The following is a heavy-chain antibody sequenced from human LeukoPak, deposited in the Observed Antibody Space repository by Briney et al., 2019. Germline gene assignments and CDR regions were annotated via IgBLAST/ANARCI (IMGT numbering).Heavy chain of an antibody. D-gene: IGHD2-2*01. CDR1: GFTFSSYA. Sequence: GGALRLSCAASGFTFSSYAMSWVRQAPGKGREWVSAISGSGGSTYYADSVKGRFTISRDNSKNTLYLQMNSLRAEDTAVYYCAKGVVVVPAAIDYWGQGTLVTVSS. CDR2: ISGSGGST. CDR3: AKGVVVVPAAIDY. V-gene: IGHV3-23*01. J-gene: IGHJ4*02.